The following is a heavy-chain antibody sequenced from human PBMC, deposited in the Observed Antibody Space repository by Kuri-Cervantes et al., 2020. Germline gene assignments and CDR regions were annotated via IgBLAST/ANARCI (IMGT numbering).Heavy chain of an antibody. CDR2: LWYDGSNK. Sequence: GESLKTSCAASGFTFSSYGMHGVRQAPGKGLEWVAVLWYDGSNKYYADSVKGRFTISRDNSENTLYLQMNSLRAEDTAVYYRARVVGGYGSGNFYYNNYWFDPWGQGTLVTVSS. D-gene: IGHD3-10*01. CDR1: GFTFSSYG. J-gene: IGHJ5*02. CDR3: ARVVGGYGSGNFYYNNYWFDP. V-gene: IGHV3-33*01.